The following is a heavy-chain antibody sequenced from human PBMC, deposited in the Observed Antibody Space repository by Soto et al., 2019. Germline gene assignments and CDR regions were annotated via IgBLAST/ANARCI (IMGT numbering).Heavy chain of an antibody. CDR2: INHSGST. CDR1: GGSFSGYY. J-gene: IGHJ6*02. V-gene: IGHV4-34*01. D-gene: IGHD2-21*01. CDR3: ARGRRLYGMDV. Sequence: SSETLSLTCAVYGGSFSGYYWSWIRQPPGKGLEWIGEINHSGSTNYNPSLKSRVTISVDTSKNQFSLKLSSVTAADTAVYYCARGRRLYGMDVWGQGTTVTVSS.